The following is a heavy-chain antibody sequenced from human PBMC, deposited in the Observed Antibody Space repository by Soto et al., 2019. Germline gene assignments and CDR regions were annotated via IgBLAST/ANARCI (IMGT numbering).Heavy chain of an antibody. CDR2: LVVGSGNT. Sequence: GASVKVCWKNSRVRFTSFAVCWVQQARVQRLEWIGWLVVGSGNTHYPQHFQERFTLTRDMSTGTAYMELSSLRYEDTAVYYCAAVPALRVLKWFPAYLDYLGQGTLVTGSS. J-gene: IGHJ4*02. V-gene: IGHV1-58*01. CDR1: RVRFTSFA. CDR3: AAVPALRVLKWFPAYLDY. D-gene: IGHD3-3*01.